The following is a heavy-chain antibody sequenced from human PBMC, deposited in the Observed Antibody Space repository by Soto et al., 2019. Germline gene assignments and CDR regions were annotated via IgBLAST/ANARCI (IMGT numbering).Heavy chain of an antibody. V-gene: IGHV4-39*01. CDR2: IYYSGST. Sequence: SETLSLTCTVSGGSISSSSYYWGWIRQPPGKGLEWIGSIYYSGSTYYNPSLKSRVTISVDTSKNQFSLKLSSVTAADTAVYYCARPRGYSSSWRAQVWFDPWGQGTLVTVSS. J-gene: IGHJ5*02. CDR3: ARPRGYSSSWRAQVWFDP. CDR1: GGSISSSSYY. D-gene: IGHD6-13*01.